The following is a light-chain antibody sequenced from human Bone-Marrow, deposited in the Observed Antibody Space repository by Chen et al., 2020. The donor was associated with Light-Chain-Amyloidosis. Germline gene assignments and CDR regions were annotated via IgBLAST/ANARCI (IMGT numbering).Light chain of an antibody. V-gene: IGLV4-69*01. CDR3: QTWGTGIRV. J-gene: IGLJ3*02. Sequence: QLVLTQSPSASASLGASVKLTCTLSSGHSSYAIAWHQQQPEKGPRYLMKLNSDGSHSKGDGIPDRFSGSSSGAERYPTISSVQSEDEADYYCQTWGTGIRVFGGGTKVTVL. CDR1: SGHSSYA. CDR2: LNSDGSH.